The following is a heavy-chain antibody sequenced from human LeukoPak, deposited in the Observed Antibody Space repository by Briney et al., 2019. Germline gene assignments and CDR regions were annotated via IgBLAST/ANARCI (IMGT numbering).Heavy chain of an antibody. Sequence: GGSLRLSCAASGFTFSRFGLHWVRQAPGKGLEWVAGISYDGRIKHYADSVTGRFTISRDNSKNTLSQEMSSLRGEDTAVYFCARADYGDDRHRGSWGQGTLVTVSS. D-gene: IGHD4-17*01. CDR2: ISYDGRIK. CDR3: ARADYGDDRHRGS. CDR1: GFTFSRFG. V-gene: IGHV3-30*04. J-gene: IGHJ5*02.